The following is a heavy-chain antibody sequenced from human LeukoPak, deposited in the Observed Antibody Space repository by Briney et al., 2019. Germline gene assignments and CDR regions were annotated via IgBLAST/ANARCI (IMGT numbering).Heavy chain of an antibody. CDR1: GLTLSRYW. CDR3: ARASRGNWFDP. D-gene: IGHD3-10*01. J-gene: IGHJ5*02. CDR2: IGDAGSAT. V-gene: IGHV3-74*01. Sequence: GDSVTLSYSPSGLTLSRYWMHGVRQARGEGLVGFSRIGDAGSATAYADSVKGRFTISRDNAKKTLYLQMNSLRAEDTAVYYCARASRGNWFDPWGQGTLVTVSS.